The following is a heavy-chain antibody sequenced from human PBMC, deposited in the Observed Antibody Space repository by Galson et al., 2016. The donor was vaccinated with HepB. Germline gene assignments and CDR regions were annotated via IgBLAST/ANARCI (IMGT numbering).Heavy chain of an antibody. V-gene: IGHV3-7*03. CDR1: GFTFSNSW. J-gene: IGHJ3*02. CDR2: MHPDGRII. D-gene: IGHD2-2*01. Sequence: SLRLSCAASGFTFSNSWLAWVRLAPGRGLEWVALMHPDGRIIYYVDSVKGRFTISRDNPQNTVFLQMNSLRADDTAVYYCAKGFRSTVHQFHDAFDIWGKGTMVTVAS. CDR3: AKGFRSTVHQFHDAFDI.